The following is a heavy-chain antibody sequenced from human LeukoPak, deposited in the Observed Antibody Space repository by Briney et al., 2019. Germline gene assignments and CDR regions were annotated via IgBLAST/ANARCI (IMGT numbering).Heavy chain of an antibody. D-gene: IGHD3-3*01. Sequence: SETLSLTCTVSGDSLTSGRYYWSWLRQPAGKGLEWIARLLNSGAINYNPTLKRRVTISGDMSKNEFSLNLSSMTAADTAVYFCARAPYDYWNRFDLWGQGAQVTVSS. J-gene: IGHJ5*02. V-gene: IGHV4-61*02. CDR2: LLNSGAI. CDR1: GDSLTSGRYY. CDR3: ARAPYDYWNRFDL.